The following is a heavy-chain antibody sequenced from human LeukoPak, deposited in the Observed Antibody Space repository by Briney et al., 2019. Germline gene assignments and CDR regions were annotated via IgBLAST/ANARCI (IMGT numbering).Heavy chain of an antibody. D-gene: IGHD6-13*01. Sequence: GGSLRLSCAASGFTFSTFAMSWVRQAPGKGLEWVSGISGSADMTYYTDSVKGRFTISRDNSKNTLYLQMNSLRAEDTAVYYCAKDRSYSSSQYYFDYWGQGTLVTVSS. V-gene: IGHV3-23*01. CDR1: GFTFSTFA. J-gene: IGHJ4*02. CDR3: AKDRSYSSSQYYFDY. CDR2: ISGSADMT.